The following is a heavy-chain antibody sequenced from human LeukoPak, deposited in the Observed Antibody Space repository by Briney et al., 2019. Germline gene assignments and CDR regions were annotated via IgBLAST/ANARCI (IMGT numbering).Heavy chain of an antibody. Sequence: PSETLSLTCTVSGGSISSDYWSWIRQPPGKGLEWIGYIYYSGSANYSSSLKSRVTISEDTSKNHLSLKLSSVTAADTAVYYCARVDLRDAFDIWGQGTMVTVSS. CDR3: ARVDLRDAFDI. V-gene: IGHV4-59*01. CDR1: GGSISSDY. CDR2: IYYSGSA. D-gene: IGHD3-9*01. J-gene: IGHJ3*02.